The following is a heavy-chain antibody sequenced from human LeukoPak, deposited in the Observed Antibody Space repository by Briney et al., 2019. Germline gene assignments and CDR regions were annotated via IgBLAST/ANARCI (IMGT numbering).Heavy chain of an antibody. CDR1: GFTVSSNY. J-gene: IGHJ5*02. CDR2: IYSGGST. CDR3: ARDRVDGGSSPWFDP. V-gene: IGHV3-66*01. D-gene: IGHD4-23*01. Sequence: PGGSLRLSCAASGFTVSSNYMSWVRQAPGKGLEWVSVIYSGGSTYYADSVKGRFTISRDNSKNTLYLQMNSLRAEDTAVYYCARDRVDGGSSPWFDPWGQGTLVTVSS.